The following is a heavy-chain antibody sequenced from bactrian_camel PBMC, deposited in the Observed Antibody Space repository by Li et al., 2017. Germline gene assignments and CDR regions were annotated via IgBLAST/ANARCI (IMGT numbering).Heavy chain of an antibody. V-gene: IGHV3S40*01. CDR2: ITGSGGNI. CDR1: GFTFSAFD. CDR3: AVDRSGSYACLHPSAGNFGY. J-gene: IGHJ6*01. Sequence: VQLVESGGGLVQPGGSLRLSCAASGFTFSAFDMSWVRQAPGKEREGVSCITGSGGNIFYGDSVKGRFTISQDSASERIYLHMNSLKPEDTAMYYCAVDRSGSYACLHPSAGNFGYWGQGTQVTVS. D-gene: IGHD1*01.